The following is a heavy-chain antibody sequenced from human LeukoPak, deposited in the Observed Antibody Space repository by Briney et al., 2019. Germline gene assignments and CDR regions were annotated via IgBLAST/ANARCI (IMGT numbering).Heavy chain of an antibody. CDR3: ARLTPGVGATAEY. J-gene: IGHJ4*02. Sequence: GESLKISCKGSGFSFSANWIGWVRQMPGKGLEWMGIIYPADSDTRYNSSLQGQVTISADKSITTASLQWRSLKASDTATYYCARLTPGVGATAEYWGQGTPVTVSS. V-gene: IGHV5-51*01. CDR2: IYPADSDT. CDR1: GFSFSANW. D-gene: IGHD1-26*01.